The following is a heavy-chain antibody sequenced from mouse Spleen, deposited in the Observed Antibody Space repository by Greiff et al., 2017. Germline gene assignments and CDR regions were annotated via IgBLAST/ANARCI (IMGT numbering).Heavy chain of an antibody. D-gene: IGHD2-1*01. V-gene: IGHV1-4*01. Sequence: QVQLKESGAELARPGASVKMSCKASGYTFTSYTMHWVKQRPGQGLEWIGYINPSSGYTNYNQKFKDKATLTADKSSSTAYMQLSSLTSEDSAVYYCASHYGNRDWFAYWGQGTLVTVSA. CDR2: INPSSGYT. CDR1: GYTFTSYT. CDR3: ASHYGNRDWFAY. J-gene: IGHJ3*01.